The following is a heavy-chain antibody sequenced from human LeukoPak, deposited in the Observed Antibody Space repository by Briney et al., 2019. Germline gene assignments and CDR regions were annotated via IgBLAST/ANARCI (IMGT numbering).Heavy chain of an antibody. CDR2: ISGSGGST. J-gene: IGHJ4*02. V-gene: IGHV3-23*01. D-gene: IGHD5-18*01. CDR3: AKGWIQLWPLDY. Sequence: GGSLRLSCAASGFTFSSYAMSWVRQAPGKGLEWVSAISGSGGSTYYADSVKGRFTISRDNSKNTLYLQMNSLRAEDAAVYYRAKGWIQLWPLDYWGQGTLVTVSS. CDR1: GFTFSSYA.